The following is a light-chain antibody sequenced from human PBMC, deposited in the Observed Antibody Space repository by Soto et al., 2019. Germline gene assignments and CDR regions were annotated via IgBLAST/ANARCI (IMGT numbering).Light chain of an antibody. J-gene: IGKJ1*01. CDR3: QQYGHSLWT. V-gene: IGKV3-20*01. CDR1: QSVSSGH. Sequence: DILLRQSPGTLSLSPGERASLSCRASQSVSSGHLAWYQQKPGQAPRLLIYGASSRATGIPDRFSGSGSGTDFTLTISRLEPEDYAVYYCQQYGHSLWTFGQGTKVDIK. CDR2: GAS.